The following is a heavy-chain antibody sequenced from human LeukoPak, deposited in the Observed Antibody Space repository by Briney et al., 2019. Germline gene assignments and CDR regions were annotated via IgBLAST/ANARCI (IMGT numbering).Heavy chain of an antibody. CDR2: INHSGST. V-gene: IGHV4-34*01. J-gene: IGHJ3*02. D-gene: IGHD6-13*01. CDR3: AAAAGTSNDAFDI. CDR1: GGSFSGYY. Sequence: PSETLSLTCAVYGGSFSGYYWSWIRQPPGKGLEWIGEINHSGSTNYNPPLKSRVTISVDTSKNQFSLKLSSVTAADTAVYYCAAAAGTSNDAFDIWGQGTMVTVSS.